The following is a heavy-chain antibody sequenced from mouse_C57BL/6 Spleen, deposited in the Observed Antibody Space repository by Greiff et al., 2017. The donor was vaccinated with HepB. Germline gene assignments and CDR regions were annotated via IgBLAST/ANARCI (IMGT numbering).Heavy chain of an antibody. D-gene: IGHD2-5*01. CDR2: MDPENGDT. CDR1: GFNIKDDY. J-gene: IGHJ2*01. Sequence: VQLQQSGAELVRPGASVKLSCTASGFNIKDDYMHWVKQRPEQGLEWIGWMDPENGDTEYASKFQGKATITADTSSNTAYLQLSSLTSEDTAVYYCTFAYFSNYDYFDYWGQGTTLTVSS. CDR3: TFAYFSNYDYFDY. V-gene: IGHV14-4*01.